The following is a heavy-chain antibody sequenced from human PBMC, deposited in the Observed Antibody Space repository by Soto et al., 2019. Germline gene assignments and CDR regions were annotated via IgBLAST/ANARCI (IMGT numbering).Heavy chain of an antibody. CDR2: IHDSETT. Sequence: PSETLSLTCTVSGGSISSYFWSWIRQPPGKGLEWIGYIHDSETTNYNPSLKSRVTISLDTSKNQLSLRLTSVTAADTAVYYCARGGIPYYYDSSGPHDAFDIWGQGTMVTVSS. CDR3: ARGGIPYYYDSSGPHDAFDI. CDR1: GGSISSYF. D-gene: IGHD3-22*01. V-gene: IGHV4-59*01. J-gene: IGHJ3*02.